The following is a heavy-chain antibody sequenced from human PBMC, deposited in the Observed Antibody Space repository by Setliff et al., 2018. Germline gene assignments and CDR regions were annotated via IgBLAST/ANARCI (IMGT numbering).Heavy chain of an antibody. CDR2: FDPEDGET. D-gene: IGHD6-19*01. V-gene: IGHV1-24*01. Sequence: GASVKVSCKASGYTFISYYMHWVRQAPGKGLEWMGGFDPEDGETIYAQKFQGRVTMTEDTSTDTAYMELSSLRSEDTAVYYCATLKYSSGWYDYWGQGTLVTVSS. CDR3: ATLKYSSGWYDY. J-gene: IGHJ4*02. CDR1: GYTFISYY.